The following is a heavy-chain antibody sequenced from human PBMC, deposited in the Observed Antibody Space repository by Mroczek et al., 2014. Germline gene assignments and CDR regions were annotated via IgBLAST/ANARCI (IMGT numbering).Heavy chain of an antibody. CDR2: IYTSGST. D-gene: IGHD6-13*01. CDR1: GGSISSGSYY. Sequence: QVQLQQWGPGLVKPSQTLSLTCTVSGGSISSGSYYWSWIRQPAGKGLEWIGRIYTSGSTNYNPSLKSRVTISVDTSKNQFSLKLSSVTAADTAVYYCARGSSWPNWYFDLWGLAPWSLSPQ. CDR3: ARGSSWPNWYFDL. J-gene: IGHJ2*01. V-gene: IGHV4-61*02.